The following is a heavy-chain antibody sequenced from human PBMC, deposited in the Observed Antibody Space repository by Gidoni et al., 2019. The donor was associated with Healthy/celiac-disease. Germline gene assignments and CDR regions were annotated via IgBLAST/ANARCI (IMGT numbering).Heavy chain of an antibody. CDR1: GFTFDDYA. Sequence: EVQLVASGGVVVQPGGSLRLSCAASGFTFDDYAMHWVRQAPGKGLEWVSLISWDGGSTYYADSVKGRFTISRDNSKNSLYLQMNSLRAEDTALYYCAKGCSGGSCYAALDIGGQGTMVTVSS. CDR3: AKGCSGGSCYAALDI. V-gene: IGHV3-43D*04. CDR2: ISWDGGST. D-gene: IGHD2-15*01. J-gene: IGHJ3*02.